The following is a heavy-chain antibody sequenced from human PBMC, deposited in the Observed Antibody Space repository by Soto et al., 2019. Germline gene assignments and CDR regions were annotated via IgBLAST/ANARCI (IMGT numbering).Heavy chain of an antibody. Sequence: LSLTCTVSGGSISSSSSYCAFVRQTPGKGLEWIATIHYTGSPYYNPSFNSRVTISIDTSRNQFSLKLSSVTAADTAVYYCAREDYWGQGTLVTVSS. V-gene: IGHV4-39*02. CDR2: IHYTGSP. CDR3: AREDY. J-gene: IGHJ4*02. CDR1: GGSISSSSSY.